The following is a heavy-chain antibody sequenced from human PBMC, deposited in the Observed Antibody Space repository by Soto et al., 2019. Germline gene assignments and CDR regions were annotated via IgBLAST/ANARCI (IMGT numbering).Heavy chain of an antibody. J-gene: IGHJ4*02. CDR3: ARDLYSSSARYFDY. D-gene: IGHD6-6*01. V-gene: IGHV3-21*01. CDR2: ISSSSSYI. Sequence: EVQLVESGGGLVKPGGSLRLSCAASGFTFSSYSMNWVRQAPGKGLEWVSSISSSSSYIYYADSVKGRFTISRDNAKNSLYLQMNSLRAYATAVYYCARDLYSSSARYFDYWGQGTLVTVSS. CDR1: GFTFSSYS.